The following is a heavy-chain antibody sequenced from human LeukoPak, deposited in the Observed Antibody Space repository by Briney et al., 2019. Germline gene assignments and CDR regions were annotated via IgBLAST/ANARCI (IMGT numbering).Heavy chain of an antibody. CDR2: IKQDGSEK. Sequence: GGSLRLSCAASGSTFSSHTMNWVRQAPGKGLEWVANIKQDGSEKYYVDSVKGRFTISRDNAKNSLYLQMNSLRAEDTAVYYCARETTISSDAFDIWGQGTMVTVSS. J-gene: IGHJ3*02. CDR1: GSTFSSHT. CDR3: ARETTISSDAFDI. V-gene: IGHV3-7*01. D-gene: IGHD1-14*01.